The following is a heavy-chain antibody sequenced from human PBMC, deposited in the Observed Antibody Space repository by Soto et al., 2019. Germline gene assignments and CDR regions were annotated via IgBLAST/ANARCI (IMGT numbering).Heavy chain of an antibody. D-gene: IGHD2-2*01. J-gene: IGHJ6*02. Sequence: PSETLSLTCTVWGGSVSGGSYYWSCIRKSPWKGLELIGYIFYSGSTNYNPSLRSRVNISVDTSKNQFSLRLKYMTEADTAVYYCARVGCSGTRCFFGSSTNYGFDVCGPGTTDTVS. CDR2: IFYSGST. CDR1: GGSVSGGSYY. V-gene: IGHV4-61*01. CDR3: ARVGCSGTRCFFGSSTNYGFDV.